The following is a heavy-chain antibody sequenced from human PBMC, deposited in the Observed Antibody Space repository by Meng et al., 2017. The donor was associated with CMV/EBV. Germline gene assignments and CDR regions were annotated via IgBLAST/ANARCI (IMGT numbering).Heavy chain of an antibody. J-gene: IGHJ4*02. CDR2: IYYSGST. D-gene: IGHD2-2*02. CDR3: ASLYCSSTSCYNDY. Sequence: LSCTVSGGSVSSGSYYWSWIRQPPGKGLEWIGYIYYSGSTNYNPSLKSRVTISVDTSKNQFSLKLSSVTAADTAVYYCASLYCSSTSCYNDYWGQGTLVTVSS. CDR1: GGSVSSGSYY. V-gene: IGHV4-61*01.